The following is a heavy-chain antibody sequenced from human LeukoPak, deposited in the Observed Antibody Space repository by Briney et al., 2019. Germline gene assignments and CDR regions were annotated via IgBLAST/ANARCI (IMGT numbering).Heavy chain of an antibody. Sequence: SETLSLTCAVYGGSFSGYYWSWIRQHPGKGLEWIGYIYYSGSTYYNPSLKSRVTISVDTSKNQFSLKLSSVTAADTAVYYCARVGRYCSSTSCSNWFDPWGQGTLVTVSS. CDR3: ARVGRYCSSTSCSNWFDP. V-gene: IGHV4-31*11. CDR2: IYYSGST. D-gene: IGHD2-2*01. J-gene: IGHJ5*02. CDR1: GGSFSGYY.